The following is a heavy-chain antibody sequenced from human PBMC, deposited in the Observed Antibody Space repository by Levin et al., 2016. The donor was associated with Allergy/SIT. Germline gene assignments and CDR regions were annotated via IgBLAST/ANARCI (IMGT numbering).Heavy chain of an antibody. D-gene: IGHD3-3*01. CDR2: ISYDGSNK. CDR1: GFTFSSYG. CDR3: AKAYYDFWSGYTHHYGMDI. J-gene: IGHJ6*02. V-gene: IGHV3-30*18. Sequence: GGSLRLSCAASGFTFSSYGMHWVRQAPGKGLEWVAVISYDGSNKYYADSVKGRFTISRDNSKNTLYLQMNSLRAEDTAVYYCAKAYYDFWSGYTHHYGMDIWGQGTTVTVSS.